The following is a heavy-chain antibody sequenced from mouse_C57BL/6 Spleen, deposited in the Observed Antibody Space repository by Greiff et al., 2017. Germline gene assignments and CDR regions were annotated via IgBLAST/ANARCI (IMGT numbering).Heavy chain of an antibody. Sequence: VQLQQPGAELVKPGASVKMSCKASGYTFTSYWITWVKQRPGQGLEWIGDIYPGSGSTNYNEKFKSKATLTVDTSSSTAYMQLSSLTSEDSAVYYCASHLITTAYAMDYWGQGTSVTVSS. D-gene: IGHD1-1*01. CDR1: GYTFTSYW. CDR3: ASHLITTAYAMDY. CDR2: IYPGSGST. J-gene: IGHJ4*01. V-gene: IGHV1-55*01.